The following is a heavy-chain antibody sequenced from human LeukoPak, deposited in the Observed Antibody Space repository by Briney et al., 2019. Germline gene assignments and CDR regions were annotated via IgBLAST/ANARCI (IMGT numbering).Heavy chain of an antibody. J-gene: IGHJ4*02. CDR1: SGSISGSSYF. V-gene: IGHV4-39*01. Sequence: PSETLSLTCTVSSGSISGSSYFWGWIRQPPGKGLEWIGSIYYSGSTYYNPSLKSRVTISVDTSKNQFSLKLSSVTAADTAVYYCARLFGYSYGSIDYWGQGTLVTVSS. D-gene: IGHD5-18*01. CDR2: IYYSGST. CDR3: ARLFGYSYGSIDY.